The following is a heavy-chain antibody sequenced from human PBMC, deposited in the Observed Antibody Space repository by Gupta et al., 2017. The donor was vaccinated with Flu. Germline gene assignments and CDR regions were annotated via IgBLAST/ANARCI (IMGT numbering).Heavy chain of an antibody. V-gene: IGHV3-7*01. J-gene: IGHJ4*02. CDR3: ARDSKLYCSGDDCYWAFDL. D-gene: IGHD2-21*01. Sequence: GLEWVANIQEDGGKIYYVDSVKGRFTISRDNGHNSLFLQMNSLRAEDTAVYYCARDSKLYCSGDDCYWAFDLWGQGTLVTVSS. CDR2: IQEDGGKI.